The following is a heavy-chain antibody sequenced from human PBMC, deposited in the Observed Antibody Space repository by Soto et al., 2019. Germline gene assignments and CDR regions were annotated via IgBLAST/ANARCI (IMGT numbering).Heavy chain of an antibody. CDR3: ARSVDP. J-gene: IGHJ5*02. Sequence: QVQLQESGPGLVKPSQTLSLTCTVSGGSISSGGSYWGWIRQPPGKGLEWMGYIFYSGSTYYNPALKRRVTITVDTSKNQFSLKLSSVTAADTAVYYCARSVDPWGQGTLVTAS. CDR2: IFYSGST. V-gene: IGHV4-31*03. CDR1: GGSISSGGSY.